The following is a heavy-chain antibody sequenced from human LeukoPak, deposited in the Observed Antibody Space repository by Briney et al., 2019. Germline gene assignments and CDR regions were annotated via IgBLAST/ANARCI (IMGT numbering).Heavy chain of an antibody. D-gene: IGHD3-10*01. CDR3: ARATYYYGSGSYYDTGFYYYYYYMDV. V-gene: IGHV4-34*01. Sequence: PSETLSLTCAVYGGSFSGYYWSWIRQPPGKGLEWIGEINHSGSTNYNPSLKSRVTISVDTSKNQFSLKLSSVTAADTAVYYCARATYYYGSGSYYDTGFYYYYYYMDVWSKGTTVTVSS. CDR1: GGSFSGYY. J-gene: IGHJ6*03. CDR2: INHSGST.